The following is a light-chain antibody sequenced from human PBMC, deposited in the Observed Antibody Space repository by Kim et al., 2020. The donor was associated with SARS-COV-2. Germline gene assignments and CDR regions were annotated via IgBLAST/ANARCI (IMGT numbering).Light chain of an antibody. Sequence: GQRVTISCSGNSSNIGSNYVYWHQQFPGTAPKVLIYRNNLRPSGVPDRVSGSKSGTSASLAISDLRSEDEADYYCAAWDDSLSGWVFGGGTQLTVL. CDR3: AAWDDSLSGWV. CDR2: RNN. J-gene: IGLJ3*02. V-gene: IGLV1-47*01. CDR1: SSNIGSNY.